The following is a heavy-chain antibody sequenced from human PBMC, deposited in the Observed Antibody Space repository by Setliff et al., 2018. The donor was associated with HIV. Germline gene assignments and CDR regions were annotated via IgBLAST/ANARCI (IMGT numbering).Heavy chain of an antibody. CDR1: GYSINSGFS. CDR2: VYQSGSI. D-gene: IGHD6-19*01. J-gene: IGHJ5*02. V-gene: IGHV4-38-2*01. CDR3: ARPRRVRSRAWYWFDI. Sequence: SETLSLTCAASGYSINSGFSRAWIRQPPGQGPQWIGSVYQSGSIYYNPSLQSRVTISVDSSKNQFSLNLFSVTAADTAVYYCARPRRVRSRAWYWFDIWGQGTLVTVS.